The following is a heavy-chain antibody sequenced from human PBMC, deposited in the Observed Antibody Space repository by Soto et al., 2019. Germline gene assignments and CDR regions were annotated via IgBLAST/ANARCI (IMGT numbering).Heavy chain of an antibody. V-gene: IGHV1-46*03. J-gene: IGHJ4*02. CDR3: ARATYYYGSWSYSHFDY. CDR1: GYTFTSYY. Sequence: QVQLVQSGAEVKKPGASVKVSCKASGYTFTSYYMHWVRQAPGQGLEWMGIINPSGGSTSYAQKFQGRVTMTRDTSTSTVYMELSSLRSEDTAVYYCARATYYYGSWSYSHFDYWGQGTLVTVSS. CDR2: INPSGGST. D-gene: IGHD3-10*01.